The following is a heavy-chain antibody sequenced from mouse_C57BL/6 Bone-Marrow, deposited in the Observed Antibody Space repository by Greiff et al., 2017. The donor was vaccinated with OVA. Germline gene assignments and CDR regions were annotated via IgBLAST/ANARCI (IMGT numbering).Heavy chain of an antibody. J-gene: IGHJ3*01. V-gene: IGHV1-4*01. CDR2: INPSSGYT. CDR1: GYTFTSYT. CDR3: AIEDGNWFAY. Sequence: VQLQQSGAELARPGASVKMSCKASGYTFTSYTMHWVKQRHGQGLEWIGYINPSSGYTKYNQKFKDKSTLTADKSSNTAYMQLSSLTSEDSAVYYCAIEDGNWFAYWGQGTLVTVSA. D-gene: IGHD2-1*01.